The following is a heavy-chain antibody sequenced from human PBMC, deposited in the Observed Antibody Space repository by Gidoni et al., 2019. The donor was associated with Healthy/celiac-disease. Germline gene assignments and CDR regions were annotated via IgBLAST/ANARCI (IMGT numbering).Heavy chain of an antibody. J-gene: IGHJ3*02. CDR2: INHSGST. CDR3: ARGAVVVAAAFDI. V-gene: IGHV4-34*01. D-gene: IGHD2-15*01. Sequence: VQLQQWGAGLLKPSETLSLTCAVYGGSFSGYYWSWIRQPPGKGLEWIGEINHSGSTNYNPSLKSRVTISVDTSKNQFSLKLSSVTAADTAVYYCARGAVVVAAAFDIWGQGTMVTVSS. CDR1: GGSFSGYY.